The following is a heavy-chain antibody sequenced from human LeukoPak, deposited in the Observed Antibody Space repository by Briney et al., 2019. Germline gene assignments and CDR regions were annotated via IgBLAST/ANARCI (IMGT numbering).Heavy chain of an antibody. CDR1: GFTFSSCH. D-gene: IGHD2-21*01. J-gene: IGHJ4*02. Sequence: HPGGSLSLLCPLSGFTFSSCHMICVRQAPGKGLEWVSGLRGSGDSANYADSVKGRFTISRDNSKNTLYLQMNSLRAEDTAIYYCSKRSGMHMADRHHDFWGQGTLVTVSS. V-gene: IGHV3-23*01. CDR3: SKRSGMHMADRHHDF. CDR2: LRGSGDSA.